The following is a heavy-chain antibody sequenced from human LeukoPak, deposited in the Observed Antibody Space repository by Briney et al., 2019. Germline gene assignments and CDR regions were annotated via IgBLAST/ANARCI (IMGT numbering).Heavy chain of an antibody. Sequence: GGSLRLSCAASGFTFGSYAMHWVRQAPGKGLEWVAVISYDGSNKYYADSVKGRFTISRDNSKNTLYLQMNSLRAEDTAVYYCAREYSSSWSYNTFDYWGQGTLVTVSS. CDR3: AREYSSSWSYNTFDY. J-gene: IGHJ4*02. CDR1: GFTFGSYA. V-gene: IGHV3-30*04. CDR2: ISYDGSNK. D-gene: IGHD6-13*01.